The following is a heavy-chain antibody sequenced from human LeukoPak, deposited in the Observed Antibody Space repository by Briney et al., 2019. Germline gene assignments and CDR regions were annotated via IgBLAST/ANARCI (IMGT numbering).Heavy chain of an antibody. CDR2: INNSGST. CDR3: ARLQIAAAGTTDTYYYYMDV. V-gene: IGHV4-38-2*02. Sequence: SETLSLTCTVSGYSISSGYYGGWIRRPPGRGLGWFGSINNSGSTYYNPSLKSRLPRSVDTSKNQFSLELSSVTAADTAVYYCARLQIAAAGTTDTYYYYMDVWGKGTTVTISS. D-gene: IGHD6-13*01. J-gene: IGHJ6*03. CDR1: GYSISSGYY.